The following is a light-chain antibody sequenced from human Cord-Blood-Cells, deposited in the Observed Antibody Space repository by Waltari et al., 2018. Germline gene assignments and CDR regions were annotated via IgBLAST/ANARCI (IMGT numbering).Light chain of an antibody. Sequence: DIQMTQSPSSLSASVGDRVTITCRASHSISSDVNWYQQKPGKAPKLLIYAASSLQSAVPSRFSGSGSVTDFPLTISSLQPEDFATYYCQQSYSTLGTFGQGTKLEIK. V-gene: IGKV1-39*01. CDR3: QQSYSTLGT. CDR1: HSISSD. J-gene: IGKJ1*01. CDR2: AAS.